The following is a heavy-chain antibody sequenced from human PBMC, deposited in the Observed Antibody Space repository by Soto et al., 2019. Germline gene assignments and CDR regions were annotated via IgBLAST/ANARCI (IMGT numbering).Heavy chain of an antibody. CDR3: ARAAVYLGESLGGSCYQFDY. V-gene: IGHV1-69*13. CDR2: IIPIFGTA. J-gene: IGHJ4*02. D-gene: IGHD2-15*01. CDR1: GGTFSSYA. Sequence: ASVKVSCKASGGTFSSYAISWVRQAPGQGLEWMGGIIPIFGTANYAQKFQGRVTITADESTSTAYMELSSLRSEDTAVYYCARAAVYLGESLGGSCYQFDYWGQGTLVTVSS.